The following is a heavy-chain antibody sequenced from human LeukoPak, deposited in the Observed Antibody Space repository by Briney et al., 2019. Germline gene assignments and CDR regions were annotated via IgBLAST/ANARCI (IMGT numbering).Heavy chain of an antibody. Sequence: GASVKVSCKASGYTFTGYYMHWVRQPPGQGLEGVGWINPNSGGTNYAQKFQGWVTMTRDTSISTAYMELSRLRSDDTAVYYCARGLNNWNDFDYWGQGTLVTVSS. V-gene: IGHV1-2*04. J-gene: IGHJ4*02. CDR3: ARGLNNWNDFDY. CDR1: GYTFTGYY. CDR2: INPNSGGT. D-gene: IGHD1-1*01.